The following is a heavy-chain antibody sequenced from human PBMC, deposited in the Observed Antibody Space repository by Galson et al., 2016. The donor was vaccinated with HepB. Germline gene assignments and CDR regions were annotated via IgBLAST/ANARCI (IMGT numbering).Heavy chain of an antibody. V-gene: IGHV5-51*01. J-gene: IGHJ5*02. D-gene: IGHD3-22*01. CDR3: ARRGSYYYDNNGHYPRWFDP. CDR2: IFPGDSDT. CDR1: GYSFTSYS. Sequence: QSGAEVKKPGDSLKISCKGSGYSFTSYSIAWLRQMPGKGLEWMGIIFPGDSDTRYSPSFQGRVTISADKSISTAYLQWNSLKASDTAIYYCARRGSYYYDNNGHYPRWFDPWGQGALVTVSS.